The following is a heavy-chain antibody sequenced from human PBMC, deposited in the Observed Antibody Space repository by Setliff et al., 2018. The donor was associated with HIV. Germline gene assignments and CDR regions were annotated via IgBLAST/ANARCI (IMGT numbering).Heavy chain of an antibody. CDR3: ARDPGTGYDFWSGYHSRGYYFDH. Sequence: SLRLSCAASRFTFSSYWMNWVRQAPGKGLEWVANIKQDESEKYYVDSVKGRFTISRDNAKNSLYLQMNSLRAEDTAVYYCARDPGTGYDFWSGYHSRGYYFDHWGQGTLVTVSS. J-gene: IGHJ4*02. D-gene: IGHD3-3*01. CDR2: IKQDESEK. V-gene: IGHV3-7*03. CDR1: RFTFSSYW.